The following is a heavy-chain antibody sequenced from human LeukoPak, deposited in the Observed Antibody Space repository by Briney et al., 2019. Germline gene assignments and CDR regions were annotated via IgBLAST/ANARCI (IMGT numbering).Heavy chain of an antibody. CDR1: GFTFSSYA. Sequence: TGGSLRLSCAASGFTFSSYAMSWVRQAPGKGLEWVSAISGSGGSTYYADSVKGRFTIPRDNSKNTLYLQMNSLRAEDTAVYYCAKDSKKPRYDFWSGYSDLVDYWGQGTLVTVSS. J-gene: IGHJ4*02. CDR3: AKDSKKPRYDFWSGYSDLVDY. D-gene: IGHD3-3*01. V-gene: IGHV3-23*01. CDR2: ISGSGGST.